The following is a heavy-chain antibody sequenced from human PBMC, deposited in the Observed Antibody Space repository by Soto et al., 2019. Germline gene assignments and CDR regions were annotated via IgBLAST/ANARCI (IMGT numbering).Heavy chain of an antibody. CDR1: GFTFSSYG. V-gene: IGHV3-30*18. D-gene: IGHD6-19*01. J-gene: IGHJ5*02. CDR2: ISYDGSNK. CDR3: AKDLHYSSGWFPGPIWFDP. Sequence: GGSLRLSCAASGFTFSSYGMHWVRQAPGKGLEWVAVISYDGSNKYYADSVKGRFTISRDNSKNTLYLQMNSLRAEDTAVYYCAKDLHYSSGWFPGPIWFDPWGQGTLVTVYS.